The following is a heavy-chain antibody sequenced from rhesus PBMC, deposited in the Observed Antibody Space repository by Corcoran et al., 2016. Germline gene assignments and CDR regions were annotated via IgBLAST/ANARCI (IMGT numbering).Heavy chain of an antibody. CDR3: AREPESSGWSDVDY. CDR1: GGSISGYYY. CDR2: INGNSVVT. D-gene: IGHD6S26*01. Sequence: VQLQQWGEGLVKPSESLSLTCAVYGGSISGYYYWSWLRQPPGKGLEWIGYINGNSVVTNYNPTLKSSVTMSNDTPKNQCALKPSAGPAAETAGYDGAREPESSGWSDVDYWGQGVLVTVSS. J-gene: IGHJ4*01. V-gene: IGHV4-73*01.